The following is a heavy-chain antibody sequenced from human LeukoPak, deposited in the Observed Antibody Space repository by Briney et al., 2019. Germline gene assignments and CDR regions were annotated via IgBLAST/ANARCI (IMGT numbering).Heavy chain of an antibody. V-gene: IGHV4-59*01. D-gene: IGHD4-17*01. Sequence: SETLSLTCTVSGGSISSYYWSWIRQPPGKGLEWIGYIYYSGSTNYNPSLKSRVTISVNTSKNQFSLKLSSVTAADTAVYYCARTLYGDYVGYYFDYWGQGTLVTVSS. CDR3: ARTLYGDYVGYYFDY. CDR2: IYYSGST. J-gene: IGHJ4*02. CDR1: GGSISSYY.